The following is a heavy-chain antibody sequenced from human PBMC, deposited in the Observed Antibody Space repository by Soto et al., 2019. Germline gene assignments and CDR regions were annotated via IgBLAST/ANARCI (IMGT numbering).Heavy chain of an antibody. Sequence: PGGSLRLSCAASGFTFSSFGMHWVRQAPDKGLQWVAVISYDGSDKYYADSVKGRFTISRDDSTNTMYLQMNSLRPEDTDVYYCAKTSGYDYVWGSSGLDPWGQGTLVTVSS. D-gene: IGHD3-16*01. CDR1: GFTFSSFG. CDR3: AKTSGYDYVWGSSGLDP. V-gene: IGHV3-30*18. J-gene: IGHJ5*02. CDR2: ISYDGSDK.